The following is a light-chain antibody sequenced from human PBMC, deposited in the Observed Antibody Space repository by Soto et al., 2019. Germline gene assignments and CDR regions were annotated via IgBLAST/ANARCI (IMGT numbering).Light chain of an antibody. Sequence: EIVLTQSPGTLSLSPGERATLSCRASQSVSSSYLAWYQQKPGQAPRLIIYGASSRATGIPDRFSGSGSGTDCTLTISRLEPEDFAVYYWQQYGSSPRTFGQGTKVEIK. V-gene: IGKV3-20*01. CDR2: GAS. J-gene: IGKJ1*01. CDR3: QQYGSSPRT. CDR1: QSVSSSY.